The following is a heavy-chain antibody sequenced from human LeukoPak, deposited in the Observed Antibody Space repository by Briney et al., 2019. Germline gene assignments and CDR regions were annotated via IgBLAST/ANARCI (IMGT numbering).Heavy chain of an antibody. Sequence: GGSLRPSCAASGFTFSSYSMNWVRQAPGKGREWVSYFSTRSSTISYADSVKGRFAISRDNAKNSLYLQMNSLRDEDTAVYYCARDHDYGFDYWGQGTLVTVSS. J-gene: IGHJ4*02. D-gene: IGHD4-17*01. CDR3: ARDHDYGFDY. CDR2: FSTRSSTI. CDR1: GFTFSSYS. V-gene: IGHV3-48*02.